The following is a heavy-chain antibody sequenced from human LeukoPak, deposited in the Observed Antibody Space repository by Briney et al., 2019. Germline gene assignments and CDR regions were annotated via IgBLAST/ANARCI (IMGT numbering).Heavy chain of an antibody. V-gene: IGHV1-46*03. CDR3: ARSPSMTINLDY. Sequence: ASVKVSCKASGYTFTSYYMHWVRHAPGQGLEWMGIINPSCGSTSYAQKFQGRVTMTRDTSTSTVYMELSSLRSEDTAVYYCARSPSMTINLDYWGQGTRVTVSS. J-gene: IGHJ4*02. D-gene: IGHD2/OR15-2a*01. CDR2: INPSCGST. CDR1: GYTFTSYY.